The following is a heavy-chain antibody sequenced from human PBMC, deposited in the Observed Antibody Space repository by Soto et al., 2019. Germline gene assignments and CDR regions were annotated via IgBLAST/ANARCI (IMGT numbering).Heavy chain of an antibody. V-gene: IGHV3-74*01. D-gene: IGHD2-2*01. J-gene: IGHJ6*03. CDR1: GFTFSSYW. Sequence: GGSLRLSCAASGFTFSSYWMHWVRQAPGEGLVWVSRINSDGSSTSYADSVKGRFTISRDNAKNTLYLQMNSLRAEDTAVYYCARGCSSTSCYDHYYYYMDVWGKGTTVTVSS. CDR2: INSDGSST. CDR3: ARGCSSTSCYDHYYYYMDV.